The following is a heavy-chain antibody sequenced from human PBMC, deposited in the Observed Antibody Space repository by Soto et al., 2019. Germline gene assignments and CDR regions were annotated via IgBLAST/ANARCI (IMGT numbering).Heavy chain of an antibody. D-gene: IGHD6-13*01. Sequence: QVQLVQSGAEVKKPGASVNVSCKASGYTFNSYGVTWVRQAPGQGLEWMGWISAYNVNTNYAQTNYAQKFQGRVTMTRDTSTSTAYMELRNLRSDDTAVYYCARVRRGYSGPSNNWFDPWGQGTLVTVSS. J-gene: IGHJ5*02. CDR3: ARVRRGYSGPSNNWFDP. CDR2: ISAYNVNTNYAQT. CDR1: GYTFNSYG. V-gene: IGHV1-18*01.